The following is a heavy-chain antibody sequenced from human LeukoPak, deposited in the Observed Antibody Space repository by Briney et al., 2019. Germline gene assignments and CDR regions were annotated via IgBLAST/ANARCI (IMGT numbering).Heavy chain of an antibody. CDR1: GFTFSSYA. CDR3: AKRPGYYDSSGVY. D-gene: IGHD3-22*01. CDR2: ISGSGGST. Sequence: GGSLRLSCAASGFTFSSYAMSWVRQAPGKGLEWVSAISGSGGSTYYADSVKGRFTISRDNSKNTLYLQMNSLRAEDTAVYYCAKRPGYYDSSGVYWSQATLVTVSS. J-gene: IGHJ4*02. V-gene: IGHV3-23*01.